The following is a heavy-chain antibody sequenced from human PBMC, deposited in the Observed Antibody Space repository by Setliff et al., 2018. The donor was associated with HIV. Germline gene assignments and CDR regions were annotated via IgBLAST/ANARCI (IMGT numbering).Heavy chain of an antibody. CDR3: ARGVRNFWSGDDVEYYFDY. D-gene: IGHD3-3*01. CDR1: GGSFSGHY. J-gene: IGHJ4*02. Sequence: ETLSLTCAVYGGSFSGHYWSWNRQPPGKGLEWIGEINHSGSTNYNPSLKSRVTISVDTSKNQFSLKLSSVTAADTAVYYCARGVRNFWSGDDVEYYFDYWGQGTLVTVSS. CDR2: INHSGST. V-gene: IGHV4-34*01.